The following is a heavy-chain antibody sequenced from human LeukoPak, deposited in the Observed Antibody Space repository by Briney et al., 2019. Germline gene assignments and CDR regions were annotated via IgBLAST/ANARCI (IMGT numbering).Heavy chain of an antibody. D-gene: IGHD7-27*01. CDR3: VRDKDWGFDS. J-gene: IGHJ4*02. CDR2: IGTGTSTV. CDR1: GFTFTSYT. Sequence: GESLRLSCAASGFTFTSYTMNWVRQAPGKGLEGVSHIGTGTSTVGYADSIKGRFTISRDNAKNSVDLQMSSLRVDDSAVYYCVRDKDWGFDSWGQGTLVTVSS. V-gene: IGHV3-48*01.